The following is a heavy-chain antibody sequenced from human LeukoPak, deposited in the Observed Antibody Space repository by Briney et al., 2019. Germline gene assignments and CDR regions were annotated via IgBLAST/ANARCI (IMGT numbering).Heavy chain of an antibody. CDR2: IYHSGST. D-gene: IGHD3-10*01. Sequence: SETLSLTCTVSGYSISSDYYCGWIRQPPGKGLEWIGSIYHSGSTYYNPSLKSRVTISVDTSKNQFSLKLSSVTATDTAVYYCARTAAGGSGSSFDYWGQGTLVTVSS. J-gene: IGHJ4*02. CDR1: GYSISSDYY. CDR3: ARTAAGGSGSSFDY. V-gene: IGHV4-38-2*02.